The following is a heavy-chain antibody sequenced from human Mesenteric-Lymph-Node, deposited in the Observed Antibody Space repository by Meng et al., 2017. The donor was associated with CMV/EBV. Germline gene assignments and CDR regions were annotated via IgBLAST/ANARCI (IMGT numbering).Heavy chain of an antibody. CDR3: ARDSIAFALDY. J-gene: IGHJ4*02. CDR1: GFTVSSNY. CDR2: IYSGGST. V-gene: IGHV3-53*01. Sequence: GGSLRLSCAASGFTVSSNYMSWVRQAPGKGLEWVSVIYSGGSTYYADSVKGRFTISRDNAKNSLYLQMNSLSADDTAVYYCARDSIAFALDYWGQGVLVTVSS. D-gene: IGHD6-13*01.